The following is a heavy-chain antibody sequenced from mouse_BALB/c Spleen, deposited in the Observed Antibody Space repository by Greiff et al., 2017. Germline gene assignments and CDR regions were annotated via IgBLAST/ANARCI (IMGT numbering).Heavy chain of an antibody. Sequence: DVQLQESGAELVKPGASVKLSCTASGFNIKDTYMHWVKQRPEQGLEWIGRIDPANGNTKYDPKFQGKATITADTSSNTAYLQLSSLTSEDTAVYYCARQFITTVVAPYWGQGTTLTVSS. CDR1: GFNIKDTY. CDR3: ARQFITTVVAPY. J-gene: IGHJ2*01. V-gene: IGHV14-3*02. D-gene: IGHD1-1*01. CDR2: IDPANGNT.